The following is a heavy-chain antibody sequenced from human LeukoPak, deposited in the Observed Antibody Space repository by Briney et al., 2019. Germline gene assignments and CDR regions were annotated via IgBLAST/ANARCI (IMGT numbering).Heavy chain of an antibody. J-gene: IGHJ6*02. D-gene: IGHD3-22*01. CDR2: ISYDGSNK. CDR3: ARDRGYYYDSSGHYGMDV. Sequence: GGSLRLSCAASGFTFSSYAMHWVRRAPGKGLEWVAVISYDGSNKYYADSVKGRFTISRDNAKNSLYLQMNSLRAEDTAVYYCARDRGYYYDSSGHYGMDVWGQGTTVTVSS. V-gene: IGHV3-30-3*01. CDR1: GFTFSSYA.